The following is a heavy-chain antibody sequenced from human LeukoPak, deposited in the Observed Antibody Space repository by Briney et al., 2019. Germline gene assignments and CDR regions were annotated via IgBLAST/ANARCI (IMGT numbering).Heavy chain of an antibody. Sequence: GGSLRLSCAASGFSFDDYAMHWVRQAPGKGLEWVSGISWNSGSIGYADSVKGRFTISRDNAKNSLYLQMNSLRAEDTALYYCSKDGSGWYRGWFDPWGQGTLVTVSS. D-gene: IGHD6-19*01. CDR3: SKDGSGWYRGWFDP. J-gene: IGHJ5*02. CDR2: ISWNSGSI. V-gene: IGHV3-9*01. CDR1: GFSFDDYA.